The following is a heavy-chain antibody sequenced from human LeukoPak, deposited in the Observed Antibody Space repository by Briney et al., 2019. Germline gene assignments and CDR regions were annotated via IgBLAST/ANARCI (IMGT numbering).Heavy chain of an antibody. D-gene: IGHD5-12*01. Sequence: PGGSLRLSCAASGFTFSSYWMGGVRQAPGKGLEWVANIKQDGSEKYYVDSVKGRFTISRDNAKNSLYLQMNSLRAEDTAVYYCARVEFSFPYSGSTSFDYWGQGTLVTVSS. V-gene: IGHV3-7*01. CDR2: IKQDGSEK. CDR1: GFTFSSYW. J-gene: IGHJ4*02. CDR3: ARVEFSFPYSGSTSFDY.